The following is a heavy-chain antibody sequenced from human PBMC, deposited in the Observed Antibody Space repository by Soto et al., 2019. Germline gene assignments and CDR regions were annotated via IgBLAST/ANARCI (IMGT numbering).Heavy chain of an antibody. CDR2: ISSSSTYI. V-gene: IGHV3-21*01. CDR1: GFTFSTYS. CDR3: LIAVAGSIAPDC. J-gene: IGHJ4*02. Sequence: EVQLVESGGGLVKPGGSLRRSCAASGFTFSTYSMNWARQAPGKGLEWVSYISSSSTYIYYADSVKGRFTISRDNAKNSLYLQMNSLRAEDTAVYYCLIAVAGSIAPDCWGQETLVTVSA. D-gene: IGHD6-19*01.